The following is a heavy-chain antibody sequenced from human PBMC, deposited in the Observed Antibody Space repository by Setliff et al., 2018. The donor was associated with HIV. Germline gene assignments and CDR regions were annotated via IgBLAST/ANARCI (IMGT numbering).Heavy chain of an antibody. V-gene: IGHV3-21*01. CDR3: ASGGFGGVIPTNPYYYYYMDV. Sequence: GESLKISCAASGFTFSNYILNWVRQAPGKGLEWVSSISSSSGYIYYADSVKGRFTISRDNAKNSLYLQMNSLRAEDTAVYYCASGGFGGVIPTNPYYYYYMDVWGKGTTVTVSS. CDR1: GFTFSNYI. J-gene: IGHJ6*03. CDR2: ISSSSGYI. D-gene: IGHD3-16*02.